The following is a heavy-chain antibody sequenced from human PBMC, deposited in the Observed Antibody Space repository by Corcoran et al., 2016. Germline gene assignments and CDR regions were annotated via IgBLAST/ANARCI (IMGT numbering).Heavy chain of an antibody. J-gene: IGHJ6*02. D-gene: IGHD2-2*01. CDR2: IYYSGST. V-gene: IGHV4-39*07. Sequence: QLQLQESGPGLVKPSETLSLTCTVSGGSISSSSYYWGWIRQPPGQGLEGIGSIYYSGSTYNNPSLKSRVTITVDTSKNQFYLKVSSVTAADTAVYYWAIDAEYQLPRMGYYYYYGMDVWGQGTTVTVSS. CDR3: AIDAEYQLPRMGYYYYYGMDV. CDR1: GGSISSSSYY.